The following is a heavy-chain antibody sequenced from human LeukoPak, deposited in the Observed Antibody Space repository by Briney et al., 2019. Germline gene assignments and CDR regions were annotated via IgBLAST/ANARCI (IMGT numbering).Heavy chain of an antibody. V-gene: IGHV3-74*01. CDR2: INTDGSSR. Sequence: PGGSLRLSCAASGFSFSSYWMQWVRQAPGKGLVWVSRINTDGSSRSYADSVKGRFTISRDNAKNTLYLEMNSLRAEDTAVYYCARVGHCSSTACFIDYWGQGTLVTVSS. J-gene: IGHJ4*02. CDR1: GFSFSSYW. D-gene: IGHD2-2*01. CDR3: ARVGHCSSTACFIDY.